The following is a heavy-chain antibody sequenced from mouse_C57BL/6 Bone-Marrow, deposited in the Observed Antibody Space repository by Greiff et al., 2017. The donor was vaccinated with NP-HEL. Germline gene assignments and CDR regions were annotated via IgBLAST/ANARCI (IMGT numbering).Heavy chain of an antibody. D-gene: IGHD1-1*01. CDR3: AIQYYGSSYAIDY. Sequence: VQLQQPGTELVKPGASVKLSCKASGYTFTSYWMHWVKQRPGQGLEWIGNINPSNGGTNYNEKFKSKATLTVDKSSSTAYMLLSSLTSEDSAVSYCAIQYYGSSYAIDYWGQGTTLTVSS. CDR1: GYTFTSYW. CDR2: INPSNGGT. J-gene: IGHJ2*01. V-gene: IGHV1-53*01.